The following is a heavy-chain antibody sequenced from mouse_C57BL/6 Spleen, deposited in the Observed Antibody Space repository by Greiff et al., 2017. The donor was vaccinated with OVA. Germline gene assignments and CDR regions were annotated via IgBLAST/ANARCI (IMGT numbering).Heavy chain of an antibody. D-gene: IGHD2-4*01. Sequence: EVKVEESGGGLVKPGGSLKLSCAASGFTFSSYAMSWVRQTPEKRLEWVATISDGGSYTYYPDNVKGRFTISRDNAKNNLYLQMSHLKSEDTAMYYCARDGDDYDYYAMDYWGQGTSVTVSS. CDR3: ARDGDDYDYYAMDY. J-gene: IGHJ4*01. CDR2: ISDGGSYT. CDR1: GFTFSSYA. V-gene: IGHV5-4*01.